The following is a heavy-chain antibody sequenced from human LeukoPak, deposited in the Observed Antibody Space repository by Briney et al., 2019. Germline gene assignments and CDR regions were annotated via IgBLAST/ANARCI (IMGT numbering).Heavy chain of an antibody. CDR1: IFTLSIYA. J-gene: IGHJ4*02. V-gene: IGHV3-23*01. CDR3: AKGGESYRSGLDY. CDR2: ISGSGGRT. D-gene: IGHD1-26*01. Sequence: PGGSLRLSCAASIFTLSIYAMRWLRHAPGKGREWVSAISGSGGRTYHADSVKGRFTISRDNAKNTLYLQLNTLRAEDTAVYDCAKGGESYRSGLDYWGQGTLVTVSS.